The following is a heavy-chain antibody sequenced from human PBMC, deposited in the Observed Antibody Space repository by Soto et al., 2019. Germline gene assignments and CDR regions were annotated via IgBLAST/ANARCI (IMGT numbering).Heavy chain of an antibody. CDR1: GGSISSYY. D-gene: IGHD3-10*01. V-gene: IGHV4-59*08. CDR2: IYYSGSA. CDR3: ARQLSFGTLYGMDV. Sequence: QVQLQESGPGLVKPSETLSLTCTVSGGSISSYYWSWIRQPAGKGLEWIGYIYYSGSANYNPSLKSLVIISVDTSKNQLSLKLSSVTAADTAVYYCARQLSFGTLYGMDVWGQGTTVTVSS. J-gene: IGHJ6*02.